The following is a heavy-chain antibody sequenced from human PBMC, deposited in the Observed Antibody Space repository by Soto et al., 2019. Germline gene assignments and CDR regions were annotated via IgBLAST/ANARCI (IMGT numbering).Heavy chain of an antibody. CDR2: IYYSGST. D-gene: IGHD3-16*01. CDR3: AREILGTQGWFDP. CDR1: GGSISSYY. J-gene: IGHJ5*02. Sequence: SETMSLTCTVAGGSISSYYWSWIRKPPGKGLEWIGYIYYSGSTNYNPSLKSRVTISVDTSKNQFSLKLSSVTAADTAVYYCAREILGTQGWFDPWGQGTLVTVSS. V-gene: IGHV4-59*01.